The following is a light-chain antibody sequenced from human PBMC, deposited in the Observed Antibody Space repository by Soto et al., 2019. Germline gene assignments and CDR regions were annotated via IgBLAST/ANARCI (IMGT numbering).Light chain of an antibody. CDR1: QSISSN. J-gene: IGKJ4*01. V-gene: IGKV3-20*01. CDR3: HQYGISP. CDR2: GAS. Sequence: EIVLTQSPATLSVSPGERATLSCRASQSISSNLAWYQQKPGQAPRLLMFGASTRATSIPDRFSGSGSGTEFSLTISRLEPEDFAVYYCHQYGISPFGGGTKVEIK.